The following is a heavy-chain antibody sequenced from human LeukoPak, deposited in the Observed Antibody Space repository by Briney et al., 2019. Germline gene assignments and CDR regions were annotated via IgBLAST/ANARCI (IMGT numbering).Heavy chain of an antibody. J-gene: IGHJ4*02. CDR3: ASRPYSSSPGVFDY. Sequence: GGSLRLSCAASGLTFSSYSMNWVRLAPGKGLEWVSSISSSSSYIYYADSVKGRFTISRDNAKNSLYLQMNSLRAEDTAVYYCASRPYSSSPGVFDYWGQGTLVTVSS. CDR2: ISSSSSYI. CDR1: GLTFSSYS. V-gene: IGHV3-21*01. D-gene: IGHD6-13*01.